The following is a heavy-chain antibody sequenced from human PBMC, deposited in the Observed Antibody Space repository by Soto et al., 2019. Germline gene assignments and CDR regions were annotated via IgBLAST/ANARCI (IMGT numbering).Heavy chain of an antibody. D-gene: IGHD3-10*01. CDR1: GFTFSSYG. CDR2: IWYDGSNK. Sequence: QVQLVESGGGVVQPGRSLRLSCAASGFTFSSYGMHWVRQAPGKGLEWVAVIWYDGSNKYYADSVKGRFTISRDNSKNTLYLQMNSLRAEDTAVYYCARAHYYGSGSYRAALDYWGQGTLVTVSS. V-gene: IGHV3-33*01. J-gene: IGHJ4*02. CDR3: ARAHYYGSGSYRAALDY.